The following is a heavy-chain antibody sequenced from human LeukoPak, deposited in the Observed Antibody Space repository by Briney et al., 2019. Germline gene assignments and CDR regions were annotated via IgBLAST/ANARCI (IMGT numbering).Heavy chain of an antibody. CDR3: ARGYSYGYHFDY. Sequence: GGSLRLSCAASGFTFSSLEMNWVRQAPGKGLEWVSYISGSSSTIFYADSVKGRFTISRDNAKNSLYLQMNSLRVEDTAVYYCARGYSYGYHFDYWGQGTLVTVSS. V-gene: IGHV3-48*03. D-gene: IGHD5-18*01. CDR1: GFTFSSLE. CDR2: ISGSSSTI. J-gene: IGHJ4*02.